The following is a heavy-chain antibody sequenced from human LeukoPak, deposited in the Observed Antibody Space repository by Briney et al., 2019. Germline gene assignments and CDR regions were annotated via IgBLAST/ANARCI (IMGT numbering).Heavy chain of an antibody. CDR2: INHSGST. CDR1: GGSFSGYY. Sequence: SETVSLTCAVYGGSFSGYYWSWVRQPPGKGLEWIGEINHSGSTNYNPSLTSRVTISVDTSKNQFSLKLSSVTAADTAVYYCARGRYLPLYFDYWGQGTLVTVSS. D-gene: IGHD2/OR15-2a*01. J-gene: IGHJ4*02. CDR3: ARGRYLPLYFDY. V-gene: IGHV4-34*01.